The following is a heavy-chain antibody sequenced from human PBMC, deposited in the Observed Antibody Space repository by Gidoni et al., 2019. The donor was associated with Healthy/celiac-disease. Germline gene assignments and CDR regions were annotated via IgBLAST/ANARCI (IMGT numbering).Heavy chain of an antibody. D-gene: IGHD2-2*01. CDR2: IIPILGIA. V-gene: IGHV1-69*04. J-gene: IGHJ4*02. Sequence: QVQLVQSGAEVKKPGSSVKVSCKASGGTFSSYAISWVRQAPGQGLEWMGRIIPILGIANYAQKFQGRVTITADKSTSTAYMELSSLRSEDTAVYYCARESRIDYCSSTSCYFVGGNYFDYWGQGTLVTVSS. CDR3: ARESRIDYCSSTSCYFVGGNYFDY. CDR1: GGTFSSYA.